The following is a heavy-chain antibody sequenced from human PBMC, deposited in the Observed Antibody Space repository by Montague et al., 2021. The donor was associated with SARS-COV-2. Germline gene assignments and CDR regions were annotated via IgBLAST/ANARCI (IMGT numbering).Heavy chain of an antibody. J-gene: IGHJ4*02. CDR2: IYHSGST. CDR1: GGSISSSNW. V-gene: IGHV4-4*02. CDR3: ARGSRQWLVRPPHYYYFDY. Sequence: SETLSLTCAVSGGSISSSNWWSWVRQPPGKGLEWIGEIYHSGSTXXNPSLESRVTISVDTSKNQFSLKLSSVTAADTAVYYCARGSRQWLVRPPHYYYFDYWGQGTLVTVSS. D-gene: IGHD6-19*01.